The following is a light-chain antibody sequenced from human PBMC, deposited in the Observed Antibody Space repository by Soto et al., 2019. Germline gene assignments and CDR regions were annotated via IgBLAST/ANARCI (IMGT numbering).Light chain of an antibody. CDR2: DAS. CDR1: QSVLNTPNNKHY. CDR3: QQYDNLPLT. Sequence: DIVMTQSPDSLAVSLGERAAISCKSSQSVLNTPNNKHYVAWYQQKPGKAPKLLIYDASNLETGVPSRFSGSGSGTDFTFTISSLQPEDIATYYCQQYDNLPLTFGGGTKVDIK. V-gene: IGKV1-33*01. J-gene: IGKJ4*01.